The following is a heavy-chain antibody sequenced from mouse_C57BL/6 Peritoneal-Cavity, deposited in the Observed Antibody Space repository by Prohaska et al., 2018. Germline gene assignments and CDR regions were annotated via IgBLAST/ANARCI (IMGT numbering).Heavy chain of an antibody. V-gene: IGHV11-2*01. CDR2: SGGSAI. J-gene: IGHJ1*03. Sequence: SGGSAINYAPSIKDRFTIFRDNDKSTLYLQMSNVRSEDTATYFCMRYGSYWYFDVWGTGTTVTVSS. CDR3: MRYGSYWYFDV. D-gene: IGHD1-1*01.